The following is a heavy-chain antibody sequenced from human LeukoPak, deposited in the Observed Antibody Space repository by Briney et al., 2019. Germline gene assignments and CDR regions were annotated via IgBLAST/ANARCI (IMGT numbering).Heavy chain of an antibody. J-gene: IGHJ4*02. CDR2: ISNTGDSI. CDR1: GFTFSDSY. Sequence: GGSLRLSCAASGFTFSDSYMTWIRQAPGRGLEWVSFISNTGDSIYYADSVKGRFTTSRDNAKSSLSLQMNSLRAEDTAVYYCGRGHWGLDYWGQGALVTVSS. CDR3: GRGHWGLDY. V-gene: IGHV3-11*04. D-gene: IGHD7-27*01.